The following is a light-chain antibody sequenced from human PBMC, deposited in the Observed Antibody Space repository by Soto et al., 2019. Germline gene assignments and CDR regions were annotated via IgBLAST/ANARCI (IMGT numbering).Light chain of an antibody. CDR3: KQYDTLPIT. CDR1: QSVLYSSNNKNY. J-gene: IGKJ5*01. V-gene: IGKV4-1*01. CDR2: WAY. Sequence: DIVMTQSPDSLAVSLGERATINCKSSQSVLYSSNNKNYLAWYQQKPGQPPNLLIYWAYTRKSGVHDRFNGSGSGTDFTLTIRSLQAEDVAVYYCKQYDTLPITFGQGTRLEIK.